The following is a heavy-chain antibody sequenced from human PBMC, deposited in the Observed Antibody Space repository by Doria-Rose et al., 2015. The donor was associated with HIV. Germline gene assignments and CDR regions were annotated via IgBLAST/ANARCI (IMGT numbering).Heavy chain of an antibody. Sequence: QVQLQESGPGLVKPSETLSLTCTVSGGSISSYYWSWIRQPPGKGLEWIAYIYSSGSSNYNPSLESRVTISVDTSKNQFFLKLSSVTAADTAVYYCARHYGSGSYPLDYWGQGTLVTVSS. J-gene: IGHJ4*02. CDR3: ARHYGSGSYPLDY. V-gene: IGHV4-4*09. CDR2: IYSSGSS. D-gene: IGHD3-10*01. CDR1: GGSISSYY.